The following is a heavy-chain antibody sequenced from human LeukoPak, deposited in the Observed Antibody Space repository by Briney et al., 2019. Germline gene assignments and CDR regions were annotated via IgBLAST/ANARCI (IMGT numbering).Heavy chain of an antibody. D-gene: IGHD1-26*01. J-gene: IGHJ4*02. CDR3: ARHRSGTYYRFDY. Sequence: SETLSLTCTVSGDSIGSSSYFWDWIRQPPGKGLEWIGSIYYGGSSYYNPSLKSRVTISVDTSKNQFSLKLSSVTAADTAVYYCARHRSGTYYRFDYWGQGTLVTVSS. CDR1: GDSIGSSSYF. CDR2: IYYGGSS. V-gene: IGHV4-39*01.